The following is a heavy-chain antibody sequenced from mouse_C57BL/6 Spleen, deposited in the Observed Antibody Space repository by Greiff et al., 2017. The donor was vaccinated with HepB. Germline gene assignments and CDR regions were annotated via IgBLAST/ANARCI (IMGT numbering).Heavy chain of an antibody. CDR2: IDPANGNT. Sequence: EVQLQQSVAELVRPGASVKLSCTASGFNIKNTYMHWVKQRPEQGLEWIGRIDPANGNTKYAPKFQGKATITADTSSNTAYLQLSSLTSEDTAIYYCARAYYYGKKGNYFDYWGQGTTLTVSS. CDR1: GFNIKNTY. D-gene: IGHD1-1*01. V-gene: IGHV14-3*01. CDR3: ARAYYYGKKGNYFDY. J-gene: IGHJ2*01.